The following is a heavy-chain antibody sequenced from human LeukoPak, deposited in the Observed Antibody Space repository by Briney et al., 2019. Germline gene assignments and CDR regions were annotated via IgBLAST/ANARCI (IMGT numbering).Heavy chain of an antibody. Sequence: GGSLRLSCAASGFTFSNYWMNWVRQAPGKGLEWVASIKQDGSEKYYADSVKGRFTISRDNAKNSLFLQMNSLRAEDTAVYFCSREVITMIRGVISHYFDYWGQGTLVTVSS. D-gene: IGHD3-10*01. J-gene: IGHJ4*02. CDR3: SREVITMIRGVISHYFDY. CDR1: GFTFSNYW. V-gene: IGHV3-7*01. CDR2: IKQDGSEK.